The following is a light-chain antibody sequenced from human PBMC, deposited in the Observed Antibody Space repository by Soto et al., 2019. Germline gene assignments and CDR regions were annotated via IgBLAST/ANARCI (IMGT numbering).Light chain of an antibody. CDR1: QSVTSNY. Sequence: EIVLIQSPATLSLSPGERATLSCGASQSVTSNYLAWYQQKPGQAPRLLIYGASSRATGIPDRFSGSGSGTDFTLTINRLEPEDFAVYYCQQYGTSPRTFGPGTKVDIK. CDR2: GAS. CDR3: QQYGTSPRT. V-gene: IGKV3-20*01. J-gene: IGKJ3*01.